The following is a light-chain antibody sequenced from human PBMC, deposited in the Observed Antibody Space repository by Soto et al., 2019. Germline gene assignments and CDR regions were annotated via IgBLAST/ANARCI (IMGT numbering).Light chain of an antibody. CDR2: WAS. Sequence: DIVMTQSPDSLAVSLGERATINCKSSQSVLYSSNNKKYLAWYQQKAGQPPKLLIYWASTRESGVPDRFSGSGSETDFTLTISSLQAEDVAVYYCQKYINRPLTFGEGTKVEIK. CDR3: QKYINRPLT. CDR1: QSVLYSSNNKKY. V-gene: IGKV4-1*01. J-gene: IGKJ4*01.